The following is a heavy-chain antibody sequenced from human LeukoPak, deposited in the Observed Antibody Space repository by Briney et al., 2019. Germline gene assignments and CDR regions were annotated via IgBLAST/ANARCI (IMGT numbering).Heavy chain of an antibody. V-gene: IGHV1-69*05. Sequence: SVKVSCKASGGTFSSYAISWVRQAPGQGLEWMGRVIPIFGTANYAQKFQGRVTITTDESTSAAYMELSSLRSEDTAVYYCAVDSSSWTFDYWGQGTLVTVSS. CDR3: AVDSSSWTFDY. CDR2: VIPIFGTA. CDR1: GGTFSSYA. J-gene: IGHJ4*02. D-gene: IGHD6-13*01.